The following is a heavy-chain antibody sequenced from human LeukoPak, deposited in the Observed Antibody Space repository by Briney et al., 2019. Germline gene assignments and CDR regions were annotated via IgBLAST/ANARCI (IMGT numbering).Heavy chain of an antibody. Sequence: SETLSLTCAVSGGYISSGGYSWSWIRQPPGKGLEWIGYIYHSGSTYYNPSLKSRVTISVDRSKNQFSLKLSSVTAADTAVYYCARAPYCSGGSCYTSYNWFDPWGQGTLVTVSS. CDR3: ARAPYCSGGSCYTSYNWFDP. CDR2: IYHSGST. D-gene: IGHD2-15*01. CDR1: GGYISSGGYS. J-gene: IGHJ5*02. V-gene: IGHV4-30-2*01.